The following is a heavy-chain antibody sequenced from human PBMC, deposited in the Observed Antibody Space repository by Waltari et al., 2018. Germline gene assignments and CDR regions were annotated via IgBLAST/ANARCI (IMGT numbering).Heavy chain of an antibody. Sequence: QVQLQESGPGLVKPSQTLSLTCTVSGGSISSGDYYWSWIRQPPGKGLEWIGYIYYSGSTYYNPALKSRVTISVDTSKNQFSLKLSSVTAADTAVYYCARESNWNHAWFDPWGQGTLVTVSS. CDR3: ARESNWNHAWFDP. CDR1: GGSISSGDYY. V-gene: IGHV4-30-4*08. CDR2: IYYSGST. J-gene: IGHJ5*02. D-gene: IGHD1-1*01.